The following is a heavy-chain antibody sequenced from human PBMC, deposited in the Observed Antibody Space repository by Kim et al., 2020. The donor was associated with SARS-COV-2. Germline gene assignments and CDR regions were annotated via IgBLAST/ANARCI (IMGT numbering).Heavy chain of an antibody. CDR3: AKDPYPIVVVTACYFDY. J-gene: IGHJ4*02. Sequence: VKGRFTISRDNSKNTLYLQMNSLRAEDTAVYYCAKDPYPIVVVTACYFDYWGQGTLVTVSS. V-gene: IGHV3-23*01. D-gene: IGHD2-21*02.